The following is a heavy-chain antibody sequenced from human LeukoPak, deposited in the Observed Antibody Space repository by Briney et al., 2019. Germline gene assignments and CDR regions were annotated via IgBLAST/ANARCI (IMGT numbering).Heavy chain of an antibody. D-gene: IGHD1-20*01. CDR3: ARGPPITGYYYYYYMDV. CDR2: TIPIFGTA. Sequence: SVKVSCKASGGTFSSYAISWVRQGPGQGLEWMGGTIPIFGTANYAQKFQGRVTITTDESTSTAYMELSSLRPEDTAVYYCARGPPITGYYYYYYMDVWGKGTTVTVSS. J-gene: IGHJ6*03. V-gene: IGHV1-69*05. CDR1: GGTFSSYA.